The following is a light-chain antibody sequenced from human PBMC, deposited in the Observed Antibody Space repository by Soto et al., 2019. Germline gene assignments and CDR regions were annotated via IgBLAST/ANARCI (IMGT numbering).Light chain of an antibody. CDR2: DVN. J-gene: IGLJ1*01. Sequence: QSVLTQPASLSGSPGQSVTISCTGTSSDVGAYIFVSWYQQHPGKAPKLMVYDVNRRPPGVPDRFFGSKSGNTASLTVSGLQAEDEADYYCVSFAGGTYVFGTGTKVTVL. V-gene: IGLV2-8*01. CDR3: VSFAGGTYV. CDR1: SSDVGAYIF.